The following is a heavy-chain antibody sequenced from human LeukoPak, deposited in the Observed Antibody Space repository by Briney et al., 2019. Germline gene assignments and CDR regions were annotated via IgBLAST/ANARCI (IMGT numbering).Heavy chain of an antibody. CDR1: GFTFSSYA. D-gene: IGHD2-8*01. CDR3: AKCKLLWHYMDD. CDR2: ISGSGGST. V-gene: IGHV3-23*01. J-gene: IGHJ6*03. Sequence: PGGSLRLSCAASGFTFSSYAMSWVRQALGKGLEWVSAISGSGGSTYYADSVKGRFTISRDNSKNTLYLQMNSLRAEDTAVYYCAKCKLLWHYMDDWGKGTTVTVSS.